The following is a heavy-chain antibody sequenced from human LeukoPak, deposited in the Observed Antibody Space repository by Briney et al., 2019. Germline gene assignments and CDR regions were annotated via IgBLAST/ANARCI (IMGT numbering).Heavy chain of an antibody. D-gene: IGHD2-15*01. CDR3: AKGRGYCSGGSCYGVISYFDY. J-gene: IGHJ4*02. Sequence: GGSLRLSCAASGFTFSSYWMNWARQAPGKGLEWVASINHNGNVNYYVDSVKGRFTISRDNAKNSLYLQMSNLRAEDTAVYYCAKGRGYCSGGSCYGVISYFDYWGQGTLVTVSS. CDR2: INHNGNVN. CDR1: GFTFSSYW. V-gene: IGHV3-7*03.